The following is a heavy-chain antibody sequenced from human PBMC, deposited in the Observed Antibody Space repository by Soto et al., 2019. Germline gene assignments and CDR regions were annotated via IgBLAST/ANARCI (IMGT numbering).Heavy chain of an antibody. J-gene: IGHJ6*03. CDR3: ARESSGPQYYYYYYYMDV. CDR1: GFTFSSYW. D-gene: IGHD3-10*01. Sequence: GGSLRLACAASGFTFSSYWMSWVRQAPGKGLEWVANIKQDGSEKYYVDSVKGRFTISRDNAKNSLYLQMNSLRAEDTAVYYCARESSGPQYYYYYYYMDVWGKRTTVTGSS. V-gene: IGHV3-7*01. CDR2: IKQDGSEK.